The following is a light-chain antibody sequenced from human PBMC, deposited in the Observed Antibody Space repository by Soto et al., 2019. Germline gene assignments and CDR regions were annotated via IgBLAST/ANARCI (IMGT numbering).Light chain of an antibody. J-gene: IGKJ1*01. Sequence: RVMTQSPATLSGSPGERATLSCRASQSLSNNLAWYQQKPGQAPRLLIYRASTRATGIPVRFSGSGSGTDFTLTISSLQSEDFAVYYCQHYNNWPPWTFGQGTKVEIK. CDR3: QHYNNWPPWT. CDR1: QSLSNN. V-gene: IGKV3-15*01. CDR2: RAS.